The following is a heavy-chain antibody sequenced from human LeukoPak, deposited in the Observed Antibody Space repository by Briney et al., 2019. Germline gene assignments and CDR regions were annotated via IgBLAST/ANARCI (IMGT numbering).Heavy chain of an antibody. Sequence: PGGSLRLSCAASGFTFSSYEMNWVRQAPGKGLEWVSYISSSGSTIYYADSVKGRFTISRDNAKNSLYLQMNSLRAEDTAVYYCARQGNYYYGSGSYYRGPYRNWFDPWGQGTLVTVSS. CDR1: GFTFSSYE. CDR2: ISSSGSTI. CDR3: ARQGNYYYGSGSYYRGPYRNWFDP. J-gene: IGHJ5*02. V-gene: IGHV3-48*03. D-gene: IGHD3-10*01.